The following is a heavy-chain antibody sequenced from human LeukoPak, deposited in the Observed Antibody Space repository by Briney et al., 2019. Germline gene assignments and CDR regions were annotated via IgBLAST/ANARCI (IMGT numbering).Heavy chain of an antibody. CDR1: GFTFSDYY. D-gene: IGHD2/OR15-2a*01. CDR3: ARDLPFSRYCSRTTTCYPNYYFDS. V-gene: IGHV3-11*01. CDR2: ISNSGSTV. J-gene: IGHJ4*02. Sequence: GGSLRLSWEASGFTFSDYYMSWIRQAPGKGLEWVSYISNSGSTVYYADSVKGRFTVSRDNAKNSLYLQMNSLRAEDTAVYYCARDLPFSRYCSRTTTCYPNYYFDSWGQGTLVTVSS.